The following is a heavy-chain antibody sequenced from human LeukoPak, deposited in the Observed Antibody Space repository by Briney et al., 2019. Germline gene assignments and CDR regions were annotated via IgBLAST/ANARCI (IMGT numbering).Heavy chain of an antibody. CDR2: ISGSGGST. D-gene: IGHD3-10*01. Sequence: GGSLRLSCAASGFTLSSYAMSWVRQAPGKGLEWVSAISGSGGSTYYADSVKGRFTISRDNSKNTLYLQMNSLRAEDTAVYYCAKGGRWFGELLPIDYWGQGTLVTVSS. V-gene: IGHV3-23*01. J-gene: IGHJ4*02. CDR3: AKGGRWFGELLPIDY. CDR1: GFTLSSYA.